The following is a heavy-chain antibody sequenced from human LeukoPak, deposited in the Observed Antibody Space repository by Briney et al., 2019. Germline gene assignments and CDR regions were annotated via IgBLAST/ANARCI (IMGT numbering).Heavy chain of an antibody. CDR3: GGPPGWERPQRFDP. CDR2: IFHSGDT. J-gene: IGHJ5*02. D-gene: IGHD1-26*01. Sequence: PSETLSLTCTVFGYSISSGYYWGWIRQPPGKGPEWIGSIFHSGDTCCNPSLKSRVSISVDTSRNQFSLKLNSVTATDTAVYYLGGPPGWERPQRFDPWGQGTLVTVSS. CDR1: GYSISSGYY. V-gene: IGHV4-38-2*02.